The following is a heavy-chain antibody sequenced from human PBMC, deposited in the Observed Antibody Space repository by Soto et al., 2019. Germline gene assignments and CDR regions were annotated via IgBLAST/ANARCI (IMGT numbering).Heavy chain of an antibody. V-gene: IGHV4-31*03. CDR2: IYYSGST. Sequence: KPSETLSLTCSVSGGSISSGGYYWSWIRQHPGKGLEWIGYIYYSGSTYYNPSLKSRVTISVDTSKNQFSLKLSSVTAADTAVYYCARGAIPAAISVGGMDVWGQGTTVTVSS. D-gene: IGHD2-2*01. CDR3: ARGAIPAAISVGGMDV. J-gene: IGHJ6*02. CDR1: GGSISSGGYY.